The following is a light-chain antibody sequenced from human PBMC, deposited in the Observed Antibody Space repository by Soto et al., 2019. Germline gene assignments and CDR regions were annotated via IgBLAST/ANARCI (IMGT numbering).Light chain of an antibody. V-gene: IGLV2-11*01. CDR1: SSDVGGYNY. J-gene: IGLJ1*01. CDR2: DVT. Sequence: QSVLTQARSVSGSPGQSVTISCTGTSSDVGGYNYVSWYQLHPGKAPKLMVYDVTKRPSGVPDRFSGSKSGNTASLTISGLQAEDEADYYCCSYTGTYTLYVFGTGTKVTVL. CDR3: CSYTGTYTLYV.